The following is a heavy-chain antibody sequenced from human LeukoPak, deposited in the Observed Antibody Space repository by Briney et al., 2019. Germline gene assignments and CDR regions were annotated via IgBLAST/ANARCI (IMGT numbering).Heavy chain of an antibody. D-gene: IGHD6-19*01. CDR1: GDSITTYT. J-gene: IGHJ4*02. Sequence: SETLSLTCTVSGDSITTYTWNWIRQPAGKGLEWIGRIHTSGTTNYNPSLKSRVTMSVDTSKNQFSLTLTSVAAADTAVYYCARDRADEYSSGWLLDYWGQGTLVTASS. CDR2: IHTSGTT. CDR3: ARDRADEYSSGWLLDY. V-gene: IGHV4-4*07.